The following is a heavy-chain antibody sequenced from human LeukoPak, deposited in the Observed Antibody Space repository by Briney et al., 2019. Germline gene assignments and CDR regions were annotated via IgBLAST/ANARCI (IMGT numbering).Heavy chain of an antibody. D-gene: IGHD3-3*01. Sequence: PGGSLRLSCAASGFTFSSYAMSWVRQAPGKGLEWVSAISGSGGSTYYADSVKGRFTISRDNSKNTMYLQMNSLRAGDTAVYHSAKRQRFLEWLLEGFDYWGQGSLVTVSS. J-gene: IGHJ4*02. CDR1: GFTFSSYA. CDR2: ISGSGGST. V-gene: IGHV3-23*01. CDR3: AKRQRFLEWLLEGFDY.